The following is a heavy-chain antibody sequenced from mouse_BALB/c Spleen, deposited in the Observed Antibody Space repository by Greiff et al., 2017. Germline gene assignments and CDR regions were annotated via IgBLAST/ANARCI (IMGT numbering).Heavy chain of an antibody. D-gene: IGHD2-1*01. CDR2: IYPSDSYT. CDR3: TRYYDGNYVDAMDD. CDR1: GYTFTSYW. J-gene: IGHJ4*01. V-gene: IGHV1-69*02. Sequence: QVQLQQPGAELVRPGASVTLSCKASGYTFTSYWINWVKQRPGPGLEWIGNIYPSDSYTNYNQKFKDKATLTVDKSSSTAYMQLSSPTSEDSAVYYCTRYYDGNYVDAMDDWGQGTAVTVAA.